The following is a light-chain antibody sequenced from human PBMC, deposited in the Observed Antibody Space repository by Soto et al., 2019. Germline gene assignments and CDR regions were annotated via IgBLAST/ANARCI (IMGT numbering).Light chain of an antibody. J-gene: IGKJ4*01. Sequence: EVVLTQSPGTLSLSPGERATLSCRASQSVTSNYLAWYQQKPGQAPRLLIYDASTRATGIPARFSGSGSGTEFTLTISSLQSKDFAVYYCQQYNNWHPLTFGGGTKVDIK. V-gene: IGKV3D-15*01. CDR1: QSVTSN. CDR3: QQYNNWHPLT. CDR2: DAS.